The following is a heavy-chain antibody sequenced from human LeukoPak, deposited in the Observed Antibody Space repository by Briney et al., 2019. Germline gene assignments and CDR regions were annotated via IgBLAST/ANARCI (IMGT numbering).Heavy chain of an antibody. CDR2: TRSQTRGGER. CDR3: TRVGLQYLHY. Sequence: GGCLTLSCTGSGFNFGDYSFRWVRQAAGRGLEWVGVTRSQTRGGERDYGASVKGRFTMSRDDSKGVAHLHMDSLKSEDTPVYYCTRVGLQYLHYWGQGILVCV. CDR1: GFNFGDYS. V-gene: IGHV3-49*04. J-gene: IGHJ4*02. D-gene: IGHD2-2*01.